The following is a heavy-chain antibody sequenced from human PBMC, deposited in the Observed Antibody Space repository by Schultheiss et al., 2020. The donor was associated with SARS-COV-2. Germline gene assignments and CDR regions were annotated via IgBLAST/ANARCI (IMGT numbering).Heavy chain of an antibody. D-gene: IGHD2-21*02. V-gene: IGHV3-23*01. CDR2: ISGSGGST. Sequence: GGSLRLSCAASGFTFSSYAMSWVRQAPGKGLEWVSAISGSGGSTYYADSVKGRFTISRDNSKNTLYLQMNSLRAEDTAVYYCARLYRAYCGGDCYPIYYYYYGMDVWGQGTTVTVSS. J-gene: IGHJ6*02. CDR1: GFTFSSYA. CDR3: ARLYRAYCGGDCYPIYYYYYGMDV.